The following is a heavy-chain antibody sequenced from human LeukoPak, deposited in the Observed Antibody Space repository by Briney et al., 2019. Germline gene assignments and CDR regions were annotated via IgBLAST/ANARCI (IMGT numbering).Heavy chain of an antibody. CDR1: GGSISSSSYY. CDR3: ARDRRDFMSGYYYGMDV. J-gene: IGHJ6*02. CDR2: IYYSGST. V-gene: IGHV4-39*02. Sequence: SETLSLTCTVSGGSISSSSYYWGWVRQPPGKGLEWIGSIYYSGSTYYNPSLKSRVTISVDTSKNQFSLKLSSVTAADTAVYYCARDRRDFMSGYYYGMDVWGQGTTVTVSS.